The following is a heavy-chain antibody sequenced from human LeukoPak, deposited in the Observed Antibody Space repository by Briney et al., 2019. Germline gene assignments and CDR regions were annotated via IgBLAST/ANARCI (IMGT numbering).Heavy chain of an antibody. CDR1: GGTFSSYA. D-gene: IGHD1-14*01. CDR2: IIPIFGTA. V-gene: IGHV1-69*13. CDR3: AREAARYRRWGAFDI. J-gene: IGHJ3*02. Sequence: GASVKVSCKASGGTFSSYAISWVRQAPGQGLEWMEGIIPIFGTANYAQKFQGRVTITADESTSTAYMELSSLRSEDTAVYYCAREAARYRRWGAFDIWGQGTMVTVSS.